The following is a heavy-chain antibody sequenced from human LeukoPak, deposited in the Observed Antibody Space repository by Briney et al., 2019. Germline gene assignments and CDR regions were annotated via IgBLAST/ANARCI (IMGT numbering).Heavy chain of an antibody. J-gene: IGHJ4*02. CDR1: GGSINSDY. CDR2: IYYSGST. CDR3: ASLTQKGLGFDY. D-gene: IGHD5-12*01. V-gene: IGHV4-4*07. Sequence: SETLSLTCTVSGGSINSDYWSWIRQPAGKGLEWIGSIYYSGSTYYNPSLKSRVTISVDTSKNQFSLKLSSVTAADTAVYYCASLTQKGLGFDYWGQGTLVTVSS.